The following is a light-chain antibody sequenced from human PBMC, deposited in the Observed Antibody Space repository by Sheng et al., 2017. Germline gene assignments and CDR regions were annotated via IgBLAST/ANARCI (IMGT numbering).Light chain of an antibody. V-gene: IGKV3-20*01. CDR1: QTFSSSY. J-gene: IGKJ1*01. CDR3: QQYGSSPPWT. Sequence: EIVLTQSPGTLSLSPGERATLSCRASQTFSSSYLTWYQQKPGQAPRLLISGASTRATGIPDRFIGSGSGTDFTLTIIRLEPEDFAVYYCQQYGSSPPWTFGQGTKVEIK. CDR2: GAS.